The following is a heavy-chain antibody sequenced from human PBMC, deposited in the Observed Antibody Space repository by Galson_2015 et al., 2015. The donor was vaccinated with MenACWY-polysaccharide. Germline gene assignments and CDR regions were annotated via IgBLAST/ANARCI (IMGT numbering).Heavy chain of an antibody. D-gene: IGHD2-15*01. J-gene: IGHJ3*01. Sequence: SLRLSCAASGIGFSGSGMHWVRQAPGEGLEWVAVIQYDGSKIVYADSVKGRFTVSRDNSKNTLYLEMNSLRAEDTAVYYCAKEGSRIVFHAFDVWGQGTMVIVSS. CDR3: AKEGSRIVFHAFDV. CDR1: GIGFSGSG. CDR2: IQYDGSKI. V-gene: IGHV3-33*05.